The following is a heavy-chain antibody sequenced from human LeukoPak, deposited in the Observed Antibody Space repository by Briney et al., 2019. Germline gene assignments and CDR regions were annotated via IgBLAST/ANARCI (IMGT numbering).Heavy chain of an antibody. CDR3: AKDLGWIQFGH. CDR2: VSPNGETA. D-gene: IGHD5-18*01. V-gene: IGHV3-23*01. CDR1: GFIFSNHG. J-gene: IGHJ4*02. Sequence: GGSLRLSCAASGFIFSNHGMNWVRQPPGKGLEWVSGVSPNGETAYYADSVKGRFTISRDNSKNTVYLQVSSLRAEDTAVYYCAKDLGWIQFGHWGQGTLVTVSS.